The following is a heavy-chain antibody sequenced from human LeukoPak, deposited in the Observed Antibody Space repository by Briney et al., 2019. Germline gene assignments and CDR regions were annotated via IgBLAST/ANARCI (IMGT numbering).Heavy chain of an antibody. CDR3: ARDSSSLAWDFDY. CDR1: GGSFSGYY. D-gene: IGHD6-13*01. V-gene: IGHV4-34*01. CDR2: INHSGST. Sequence: PSETLSLTCAVYGGSFSGYYWSWIRQPPGKGLEWIGEINHSGSTNYNPSLKSRVTISVDTSKNQFSLKLSSVTAADTAVYYCARDSSSLAWDFDYWGQGTLVTVSS. J-gene: IGHJ4*02.